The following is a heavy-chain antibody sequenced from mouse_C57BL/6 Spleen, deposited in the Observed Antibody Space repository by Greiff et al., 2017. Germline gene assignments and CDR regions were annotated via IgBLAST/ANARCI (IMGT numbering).Heavy chain of an antibody. CDR1: GFTFSSYA. J-gene: IGHJ2*01. V-gene: IGHV5-4*01. CDR2: ISDGGSYT. Sequence: DVKLVESGGGLVKPGGSLKLSCAASGFTFSSYAMSWVRQTPEKRLEWVATISDGGSYTYYPDNVKGRFTISRDNAKNNLYLQMSHLKSEDTAMYYCAREGELGRSYFDYWGQGTTRTVSS. CDR3: AREGELGRSYFDY. D-gene: IGHD4-1*01.